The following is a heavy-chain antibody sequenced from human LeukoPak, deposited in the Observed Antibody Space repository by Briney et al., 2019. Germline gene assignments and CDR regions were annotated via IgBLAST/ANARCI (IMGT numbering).Heavy chain of an antibody. J-gene: IGHJ4*02. CDR3: ARETYYYDSSGHSVNDY. CDR2: IYTSGST. V-gene: IGHV4-4*07. CDR1: GGSISSYY. D-gene: IGHD3-22*01. Sequence: PSETLPLTCTVSGGSISSYYWSWIRQPAGKGLEWIGRIYTSGSTNYNPSLKSRVTMSVDTSKNQFSLKLSSVTAADTAVYYCARETYYYDSSGHSVNDYWGQGTLVTVSS.